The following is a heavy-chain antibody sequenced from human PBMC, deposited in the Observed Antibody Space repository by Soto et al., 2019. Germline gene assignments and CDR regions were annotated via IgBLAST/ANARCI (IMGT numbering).Heavy chain of an antibody. CDR2: ISYDGSNK. CDR1: GFTFSSYG. J-gene: IGHJ3*02. V-gene: IGHV3-30*18. D-gene: IGHD3-22*01. Sequence: QVQLVESGGGVVQPGRSLRLSCAASGFTFSSYGMHWVRQAPGKGLEWVAVISYDGSNKYYADSVKGRFTISRDNSKNTLYLQMTSLRAEDTAVYYCAKDQGLYYYDSSGYNDAFDIWGQGTMVTVSS. CDR3: AKDQGLYYYDSSGYNDAFDI.